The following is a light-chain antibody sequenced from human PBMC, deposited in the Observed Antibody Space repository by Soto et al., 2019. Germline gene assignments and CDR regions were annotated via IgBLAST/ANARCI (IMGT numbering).Light chain of an antibody. CDR2: EAS. CDR1: SSDVGRYNY. CDR3: SSYATGSTAYV. J-gene: IGLJ1*01. V-gene: IGLV2-14*01. Sequence: QSVLTQPASVSGSRGQSITISCTGTSSDVGRYNYVSWYQQYPGKAPKLMISEASNRPSGVSNRFSGSKSGNTASLTISGLQAEDEADYYCSSYATGSTAYVFGVGTKVTVL.